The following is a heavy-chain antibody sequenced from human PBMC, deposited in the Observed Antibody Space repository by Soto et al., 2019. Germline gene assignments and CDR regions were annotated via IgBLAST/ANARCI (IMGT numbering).Heavy chain of an antibody. CDR3: ARQGFGSERSDP. CDR2: IYYRGST. CDR1: GGSIISYY. V-gene: IGHV4-59*08. D-gene: IGHD3-10*01. Sequence: QVQLQESGPGLVKPSETLSLTCTVSGGSIISYYWSWIRQPPGKGLEWIGYIYYRGSTNYNPSLKSRVTISVDTSKNQFSLKLTSVTAADTAVYYCARQGFGSERSDPWGQGTLVTVSS. J-gene: IGHJ5*02.